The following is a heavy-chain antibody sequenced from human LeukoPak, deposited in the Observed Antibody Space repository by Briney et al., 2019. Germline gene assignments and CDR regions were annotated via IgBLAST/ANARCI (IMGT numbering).Heavy chain of an antibody. D-gene: IGHD6-19*01. CDR3: ARSHSNGWYSAGLPFDP. J-gene: IGHJ5*02. Sequence: GGSLRLSCAASGFTFSSYAMHWVRQAPGKGLEWVAVISYDGSNKYYADSVKGRFTISRDNSKNTLYLQMNSLRAEDTAVYYCARSHSNGWYSAGLPFDPWGQGTLVTVSS. CDR1: GFTFSSYA. CDR2: ISYDGSNK. V-gene: IGHV3-30-3*01.